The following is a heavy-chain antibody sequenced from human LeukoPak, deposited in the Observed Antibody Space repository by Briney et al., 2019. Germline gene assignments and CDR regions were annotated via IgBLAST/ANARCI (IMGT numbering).Heavy chain of an antibody. CDR3: ARVGRSRGSLPNSYYYMDV. J-gene: IGHJ6*03. CDR2: IIPMFGSA. V-gene: IGHV1-69*05. Sequence: SVKVSCKASGDIFNSYSISWVRQAPGQGGEWMGGIIPMFGSANYAQTFQDRVTITTDQSTSTAYMELSSLSSEDTAVYYCARVGRSRGSLPNSYYYMDVWGTGTTVTVSS. CDR1: GDIFNSYS. D-gene: IGHD1-26*01.